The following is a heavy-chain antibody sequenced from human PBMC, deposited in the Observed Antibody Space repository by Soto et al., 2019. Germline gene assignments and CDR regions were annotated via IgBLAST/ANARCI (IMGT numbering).Heavy chain of an antibody. CDR2: ISSSGGSPI. V-gene: IGHV3-48*01. Sequence: PGGSLRLSCAASGFTFSAYGMSWFRQAPGRGLEWVSYISSSGGSPISYADSVKGRFTISRDNAKNSLYLQMNSLRAEDTAVYYCARDPMGVQPQVLLSYYFDYWGQGTLVTVSS. J-gene: IGHJ4*02. D-gene: IGHD2-15*01. CDR1: GFTFSAYG. CDR3: ARDPMGVQPQVLLSYYFDY.